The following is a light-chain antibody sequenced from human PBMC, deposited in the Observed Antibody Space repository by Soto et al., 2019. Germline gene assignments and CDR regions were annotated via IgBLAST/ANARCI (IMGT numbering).Light chain of an antibody. Sequence: QSAPTQPASVSGSPGQSITISCTGTSSDVGSYKFVSWYQQHPGKAPKLMIYEGSKRPSGVSNRFSGSKSGYTASLTISGLQAEDEADYYCCSYAGSSTWVFGTGTKLTVL. CDR3: CSYAGSSTWV. CDR2: EGS. J-gene: IGLJ1*01. V-gene: IGLV2-23*01. CDR1: SSDVGSYKF.